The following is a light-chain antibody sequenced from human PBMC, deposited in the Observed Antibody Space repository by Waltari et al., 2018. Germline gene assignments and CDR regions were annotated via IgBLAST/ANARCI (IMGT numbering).Light chain of an antibody. V-gene: IGKV3-15*01. Sequence: EIEMTQSPATLSVSPRERATLSCRASQSVGSKLAWYQQKPGQAPRLLIYDAYTRATGIPARFTGIGSATEFTLTISSLQSEDFAVYHCLQYNHWPPWTFGQGTKVEIK. CDR2: DAY. CDR1: QSVGSK. J-gene: IGKJ1*01. CDR3: LQYNHWPPWT.